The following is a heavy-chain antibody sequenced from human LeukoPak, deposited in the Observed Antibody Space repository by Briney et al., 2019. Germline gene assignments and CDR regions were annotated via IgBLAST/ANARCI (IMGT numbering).Heavy chain of an antibody. V-gene: IGHV4-39*01. CDR1: GGSISSSSYY. J-gene: IGHJ4*02. CDR2: INYSGST. D-gene: IGHD6-19*01. Sequence: SETLSLTCTVSGGSISSSSYYWGWIRQPPGKGLEWIGSINYSGSTNYNPSLKSRVTIFVDTSKNQFSLKLSSVTAADTAVYYCARRHIAVAGGPFDYWGQGTLVTVSS. CDR3: ARRHIAVAGGPFDY.